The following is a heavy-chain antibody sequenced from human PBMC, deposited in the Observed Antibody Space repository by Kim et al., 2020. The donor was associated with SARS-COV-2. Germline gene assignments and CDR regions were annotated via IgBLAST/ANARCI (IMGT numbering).Heavy chain of an antibody. Sequence: NDKYYAGSVKGRFTISRDNSENTLYLQMNSLGADETALYYCARDSYGFDLWGRGTLVTVSS. V-gene: IGHV3-33*01. CDR2: NDK. D-gene: IGHD3-16*01. J-gene: IGHJ2*01. CDR3: ARDSYGFDL.